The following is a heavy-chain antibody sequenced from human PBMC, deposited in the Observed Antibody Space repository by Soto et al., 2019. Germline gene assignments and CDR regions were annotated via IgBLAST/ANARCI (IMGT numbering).Heavy chain of an antibody. J-gene: IGHJ4*02. V-gene: IGHV1-46*01. D-gene: IGHD3-10*01. Sequence: GAPLKLSCKASGYTFSSYHMHCRRQAPGQGLEWMGIINPSGGSTSYAQKFQGRVTMTRDTSTSTVYMELSSLRSEDTAVYYCARGGLRRALDYWGQGTLVTVSS. CDR3: ARGGLRRALDY. CDR2: INPSGGST. CDR1: GYTFSSYH.